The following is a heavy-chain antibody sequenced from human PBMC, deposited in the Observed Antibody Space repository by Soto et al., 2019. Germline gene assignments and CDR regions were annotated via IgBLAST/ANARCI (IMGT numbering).Heavy chain of an antibody. D-gene: IGHD3-9*01. CDR3: ARAAYYDILTGQPGGRDV. V-gene: IGHV4-34*01. CDR2: INHSGST. J-gene: IGHJ6*02. CDR1: GGSFSGYD. Sequence: WETLSLTFAVYGGSFSGYDWSWIRQPPGKGLEWIGEINHSGSTNYNPSLKSLVTISVDTSKNQFSLKLSSVTAADTAVYYCARAAYYDILTGQPGGRDVWGQGTTVTVSS.